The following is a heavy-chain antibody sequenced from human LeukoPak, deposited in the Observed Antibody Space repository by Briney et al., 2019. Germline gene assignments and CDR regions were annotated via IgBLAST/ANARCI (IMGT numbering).Heavy chain of an antibody. CDR3: AKDRVYYYDSSGYATDAFDI. D-gene: IGHD3-22*01. Sequence: GGSLRLSCAASGFTFSSYGMHWVRQAPGKGLEWVAVISYDGSNKYYADSVKGRFTISRDNSKNTLYLQMNSLRAEDTAVYYCAKDRVYYYDSSGYATDAFDIWGQGTMVTVSS. J-gene: IGHJ3*02. CDR1: GFTFSSYG. CDR2: ISYDGSNK. V-gene: IGHV3-30*18.